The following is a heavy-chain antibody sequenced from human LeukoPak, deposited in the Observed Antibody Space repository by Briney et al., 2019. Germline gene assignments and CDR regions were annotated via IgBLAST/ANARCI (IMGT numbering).Heavy chain of an antibody. J-gene: IGHJ6*03. CDR3: AKDSKIVGATFRSYHHMDV. Sequence: PGGSLRLSCAASGFTFSSYAMSWVRQAPGKGLEWVSAIRGSGDRTHYADSVKGRFTISRDNSKNTLYLQMNSLRAEDTAVYYCAKDSKIVGATFRSYHHMDVWGKGTTVTISS. CDR1: GFTFSSYA. D-gene: IGHD1-26*01. V-gene: IGHV3-23*01. CDR2: IRGSGDRT.